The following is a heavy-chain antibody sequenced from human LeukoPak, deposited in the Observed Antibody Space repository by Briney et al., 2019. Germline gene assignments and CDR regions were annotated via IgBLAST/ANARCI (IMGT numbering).Heavy chain of an antibody. V-gene: IGHV4-61*02. CDR1: GGSISSGSYY. Sequence: PSETLSLTCTVSGGSISSGSYYWSWIRQPAGKGLEWIGRMYISGSTNYNPSLKSRVTISEDTSKNQLSLKLSSVTAADTAVYYCACSMVRGVIERYFQHWGQGTLVTVSS. J-gene: IGHJ1*01. D-gene: IGHD3-10*01. CDR2: MYISGST. CDR3: ACSMVRGVIERYFQH.